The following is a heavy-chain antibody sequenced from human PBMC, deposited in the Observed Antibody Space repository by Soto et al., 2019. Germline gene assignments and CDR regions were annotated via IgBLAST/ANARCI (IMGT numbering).Heavy chain of an antibody. Sequence: GGSLRLSCAASGFTFSSYGMHWVRQAPGKGLEWVAVIWYDGSNKYYADSVKGRFTISRDNSKNTLYLQMNSLRAEDTAVYYCAGATTERNYYYGMDVWGQGTTVTVSS. V-gene: IGHV3-33*01. CDR3: AGATTERNYYYGMDV. CDR1: GFTFSSYG. J-gene: IGHJ6*02. D-gene: IGHD1-26*01. CDR2: IWYDGSNK.